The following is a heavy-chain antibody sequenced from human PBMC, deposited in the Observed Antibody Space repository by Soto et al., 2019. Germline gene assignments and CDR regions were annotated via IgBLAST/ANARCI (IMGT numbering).Heavy chain of an antibody. V-gene: IGHV3-7*01. CDR3: ARDRGLEMATLDFDY. J-gene: IGHJ4*02. Sequence: EVQLVESGGGLVQPGESLRLSCAASGFTFSSYWMSWVRQAPGKGLEWVANIKQDGSEKYYVDSVKGRFTISRDNAKNSLYLQMNSLRAEDTAVYYCARDRGLEMATLDFDYWGQGTLVTVSS. D-gene: IGHD5-12*01. CDR2: IKQDGSEK. CDR1: GFTFSSYW.